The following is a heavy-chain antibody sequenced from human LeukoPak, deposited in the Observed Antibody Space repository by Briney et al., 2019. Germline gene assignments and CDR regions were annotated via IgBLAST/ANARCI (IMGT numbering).Heavy chain of an antibody. CDR1: GGSFSGYY. Sequence: SETLSLTCAVYGGSFSGYYWSWIRQPPGKGLEWIGEINHSGSTNYNPSLKSRVTISVDTSKNQFSLKLSSVTAADTAVYYCARRRFLEWLPLGGFDPWGQGTLVTVSS. J-gene: IGHJ5*02. D-gene: IGHD3-3*01. V-gene: IGHV4-34*01. CDR3: ARRRFLEWLPLGGFDP. CDR2: INHSGST.